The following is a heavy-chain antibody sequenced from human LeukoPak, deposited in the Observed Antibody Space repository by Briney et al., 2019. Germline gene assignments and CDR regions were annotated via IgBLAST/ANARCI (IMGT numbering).Heavy chain of an antibody. CDR1: GGSISSYY. D-gene: IGHD6-13*01. CDR3: AREGSVQQQLVHWYFDL. J-gene: IGHJ2*01. Sequence: SETLSLTCTVSGGSISSYYWSWIRQPAGKGLEWIGRIYTSGSTNYNPSLKSRVTMSVDTSKNQFSLKLSSVTAADTAVYYCAREGSVQQQLVHWYFDLWGRGTLVTVSS. CDR2: IYTSGST. V-gene: IGHV4-4*07.